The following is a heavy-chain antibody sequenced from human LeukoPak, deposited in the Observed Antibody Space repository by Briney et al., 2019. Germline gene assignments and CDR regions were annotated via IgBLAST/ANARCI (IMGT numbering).Heavy chain of an antibody. CDR2: IYYSGST. J-gene: IGHJ4*02. CDR3: ARDYVAARPSFN. Sequence: SETLSLTCTVSGGSISSSSYYWGWIRRPPGKGLEWIGSIYYSGSTYYNPSLKSRVTISVDTSKNQFSLKLSSVTAADTAVYYCARDYVAARPSFNWGQGTLVTVSS. V-gene: IGHV4-39*07. D-gene: IGHD6-6*01. CDR1: GGSISSSSYY.